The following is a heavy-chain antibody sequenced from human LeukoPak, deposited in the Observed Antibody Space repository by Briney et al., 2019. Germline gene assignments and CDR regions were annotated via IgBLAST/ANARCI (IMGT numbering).Heavy chain of an antibody. CDR3: ARDRGYSYGHYFDY. Sequence: SETLSLTCTVSGGSISSSSYYWGWIRHPPGKGLEWIGSIYYSGITYYNPSLKSRVTISVDTSKNQFSLKLSSVTAADTAVYYCARDRGYSYGHYFDYWGQGTLVTVPS. D-gene: IGHD5-18*01. CDR2: IYYSGIT. V-gene: IGHV4-39*07. CDR1: GGSISSSSYY. J-gene: IGHJ4*02.